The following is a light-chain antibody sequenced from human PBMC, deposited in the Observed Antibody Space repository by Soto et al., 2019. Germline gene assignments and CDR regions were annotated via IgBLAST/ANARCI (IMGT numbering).Light chain of an antibody. J-gene: IGKJ2*01. CDR1: QSVSSN. CDR2: GAS. V-gene: IGKV3-15*01. Sequence: EIVMTQSPATLSVSPGERATLSCRASQSVSSNLAWYQQKPGQAPRLLIYGASTRATGIPARFSGSGSGTEFTLTISSLQSEDFATYFCQQYYNIPRTFGQGTKLESK. CDR3: QQYYNIPRT.